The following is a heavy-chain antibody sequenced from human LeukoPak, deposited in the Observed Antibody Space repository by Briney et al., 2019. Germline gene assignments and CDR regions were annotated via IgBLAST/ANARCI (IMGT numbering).Heavy chain of an antibody. J-gene: IGHJ4*02. CDR1: GYSFTNYW. CDR2: IYPGDSDT. CDR3: ARTYGSGSYNFDY. Sequence: GESLKISCKGSGYSFTNYWIGWVRQVPGEGLEWVGIIYPGDSDTTYSPSFQGQVTISADKSISTAYLQWSSLKASDTAMYYCARTYGSGSYNFDYWGQGTLVTVSS. D-gene: IGHD3-10*01. V-gene: IGHV5-51*01.